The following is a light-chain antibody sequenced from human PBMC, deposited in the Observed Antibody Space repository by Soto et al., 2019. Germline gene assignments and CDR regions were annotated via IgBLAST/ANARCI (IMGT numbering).Light chain of an antibody. CDR3: CSHAGSRTFEWL. CDR1: ISDVGSYNL. J-gene: IGLJ3*02. CDR2: EVN. V-gene: IGLV2-23*02. Sequence: QYALTQPASVSGSPGQSITISCTGTISDVGSYNLVSWYQQHPGKAPKLIIYEVNARPSGVSNRFPGSKSGDTASLTISGLQAEDEADYCCCSHAGSRTFEWLFGGGTELTVL.